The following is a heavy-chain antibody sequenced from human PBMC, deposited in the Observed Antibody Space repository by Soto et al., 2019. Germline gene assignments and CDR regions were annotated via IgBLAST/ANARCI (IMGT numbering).Heavy chain of an antibody. J-gene: IGHJ6*02. CDR2: ISAYNGNT. D-gene: IGHD3-16*02. CDR1: GYTFTSYG. V-gene: IGHV1-18*01. CDR3: ARDTWVWGRYRHYYGMDV. Sequence: QVQLVQSGAEVKNPGASVKVSCKASGYTFTSYGSSWVRQAPGQGLEWKGWISAYNGNTNYAQKRKGRVTNTTDTSTSTAYMELRSLRSDDTAVYYCARDTWVWGRYRHYYGMDVWGQGTPVTVSS.